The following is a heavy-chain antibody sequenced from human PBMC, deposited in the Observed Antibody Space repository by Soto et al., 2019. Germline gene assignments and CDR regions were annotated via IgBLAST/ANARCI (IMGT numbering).Heavy chain of an antibody. V-gene: IGHV3-21*04. CDR2: ISSSSSYI. Sequence: GGSLRLSCAASGFTFSSYSMNWVRQAPGKGLEWVSSISSSSSYIYYADSVKGRFTISRDNAKNSLYLQMNSLRAEDTALYYCAKAGDTAMAPGYWGQGTLVTVSS. CDR3: AKAGDTAMAPGY. CDR1: GFTFSSYS. J-gene: IGHJ4*02. D-gene: IGHD5-18*01.